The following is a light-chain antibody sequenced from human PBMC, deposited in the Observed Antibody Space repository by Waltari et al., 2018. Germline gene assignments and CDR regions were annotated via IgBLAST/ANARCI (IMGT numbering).Light chain of an antibody. CDR2: TAT. Sequence: DIQMTQSPSSLSASVGDRVTISCRATQNIRTYLNWYQQKPGKAPNLLIYTATNLQSGVPSRSIGSGSGTDFTLTISSLQPEDFATYYCQQTYTSPSITFGQGTRL. CDR3: QQTYTSPSIT. CDR1: QNIRTY. J-gene: IGKJ5*01. V-gene: IGKV1-39*01.